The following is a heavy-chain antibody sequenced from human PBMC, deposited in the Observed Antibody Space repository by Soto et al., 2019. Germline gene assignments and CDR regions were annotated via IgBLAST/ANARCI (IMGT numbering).Heavy chain of an antibody. J-gene: IGHJ4*02. D-gene: IGHD3-10*01. Sequence: QVQLVQSGAEVKTPGSSVKVSCTASGDTFNFYTLSWVRQAPGQGLEWMGRIIPMLGMSNYAQKFQGRVKMIAEKSTRTVYMVLSGLRSEDTALYYCATNYGSGSTHFDNWGQGTLVTVSS. CDR2: IIPMLGMS. CDR1: GDTFNFYT. CDR3: ATNYGSGSTHFDN. V-gene: IGHV1-69*02.